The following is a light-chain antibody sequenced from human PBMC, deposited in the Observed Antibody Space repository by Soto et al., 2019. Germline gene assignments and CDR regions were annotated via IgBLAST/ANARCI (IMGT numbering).Light chain of an antibody. CDR2: GNS. CDR1: SSNIGAGYD. V-gene: IGLV1-40*01. Sequence: QPVLTQPPSVSGAPGQRVTISCTGRSSNIGAGYDVHWYQQLPGTAPKLLIYGNSNRPSGVPDRFSGSKSGTSASLAITGLQAEDEADYYCQSYDSSLSGYVFGTGTKVTVL. J-gene: IGLJ1*01. CDR3: QSYDSSLSGYV.